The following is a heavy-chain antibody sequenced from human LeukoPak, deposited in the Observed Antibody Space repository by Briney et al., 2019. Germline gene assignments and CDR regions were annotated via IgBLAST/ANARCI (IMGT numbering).Heavy chain of an antibody. D-gene: IGHD3-10*01. CDR2: IIPIFGTA. J-gene: IGHJ6*04. V-gene: IGHV1-69*06. CDR3: ARAVEVRSSRYYYYGMDV. CDR1: GPTFSSYA. Sequence: GAPVKVSCKASGPTFSSYAISWVRQAPGQRLESRGGIIPIFGTAKYAQKFQGRVTITADKSTSTAYMELSSLRCEDTAVYYCARAVEVRSSRYYYYGMDVWGKGTTVTVSS.